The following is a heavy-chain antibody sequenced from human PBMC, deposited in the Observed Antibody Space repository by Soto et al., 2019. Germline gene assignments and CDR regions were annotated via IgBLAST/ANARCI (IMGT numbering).Heavy chain of an antibody. V-gene: IGHV3-23*01. CDR2: FAGNFVTL. CDR1: GFTFSNHL. D-gene: IGHD1-26*01. J-gene: IGHJ4*02. CDR3: VREGRLGVEGFDV. Sequence: EVQLLESGGGLVQPGGSLTLSCAASGFTFSNHLTHWVRQAPGEGLEWVSGFAGNFVTLLYADSVKGRFTISRDNSKNTSDLQMNNLRAEDTAIYYCVREGRLGVEGFDVWGQGRLVTVSS.